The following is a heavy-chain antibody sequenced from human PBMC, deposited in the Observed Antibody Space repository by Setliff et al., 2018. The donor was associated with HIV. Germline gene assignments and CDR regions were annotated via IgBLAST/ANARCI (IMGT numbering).Heavy chain of an antibody. CDR2: FIPTLGTA. CDR1: VGTFSTYA. J-gene: IGHJ4*02. V-gene: IGHV1-69*01. D-gene: IGHD3-3*01. CDR3: ARGGSGYYDFWSGSSAFEY. Sequence: GASVQVSCQASVGTFSTYAISWVRQAPGRGLEWVGGFIPTLGTAHYAQKFLGRVTITADESTTTAYMELSSLRSEDTAVFYCARGGSGYYDFWSGSSAFEYWGQGTLVTVSS.